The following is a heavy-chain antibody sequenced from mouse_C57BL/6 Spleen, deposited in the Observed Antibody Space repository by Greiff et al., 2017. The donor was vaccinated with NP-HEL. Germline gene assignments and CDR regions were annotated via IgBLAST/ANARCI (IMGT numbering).Heavy chain of an antibody. D-gene: IGHD1-1*01. CDR3: ARRYYRRTYWYFDV. Sequence: QVQLQQPGAELVKPGASVKMSCKASGYTFTSYWITWVKQRPGQGLEWIGDIYPGSGSTNYNEKFKSKATLTVDTSSSTAYMQLSSLTSEDSAVYYCARRYYRRTYWYFDVWGTGTTVTVSS. CDR1: GYTFTSYW. J-gene: IGHJ1*03. CDR2: IYPGSGST. V-gene: IGHV1-55*01.